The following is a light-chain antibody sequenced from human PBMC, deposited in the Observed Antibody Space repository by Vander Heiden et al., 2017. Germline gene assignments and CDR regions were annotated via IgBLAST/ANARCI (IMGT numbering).Light chain of an antibody. CDR1: RSISAD. J-gene: IGKJ2*01. CDR3: QQRNSWPRT. CDR2: DAS. V-gene: IGKV3-11*01. Sequence: EIVLTQSPATLSLSPGERATLSCRASRSISADLAWYQQKPGQAPRLLIYDASNRATGIPARFSGSGSGTDFTLTISNLEPEDFAVYYCQQRNSWPRTFGQGTKVEI.